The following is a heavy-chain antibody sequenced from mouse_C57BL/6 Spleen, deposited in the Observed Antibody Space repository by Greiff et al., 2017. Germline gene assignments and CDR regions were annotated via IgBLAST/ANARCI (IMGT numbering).Heavy chain of an antibody. CDR3: ARPRYYGSSFYAMDY. D-gene: IGHD1-1*01. CDR2: IDPSDSYT. CDR1: GYTFTSYW. V-gene: IGHV1-69*01. J-gene: IGHJ4*01. Sequence: VQLQQPGAELVMPGASVKLSCKASGYTFTSYWMHWVKQRPGQGLEWIGEIDPSDSYTNYNQKFKGKSTLTVDKSSSTAYMQLSSLTSEDSAVYYCARPRYYGSSFYAMDYWGQGTSVTVSS.